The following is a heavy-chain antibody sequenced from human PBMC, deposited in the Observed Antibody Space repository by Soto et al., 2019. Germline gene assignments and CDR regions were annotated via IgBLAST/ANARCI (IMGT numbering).Heavy chain of an antibody. Sequence: QVHLVQSGAEVKKPGASVKVSCQGSGYAFTTYGITWVRQAPGQGLEWMGWISAHNGNTNYAQKLPSRDTVTRDTSTSTAYMELRSLRDDDTAVYYCARGRYGDYWGQGALVTVSS. CDR2: ISAHNGNT. CDR1: GYAFTTYG. CDR3: ARGRYGDY. V-gene: IGHV1-18*01. D-gene: IGHD1-1*01. J-gene: IGHJ4*02.